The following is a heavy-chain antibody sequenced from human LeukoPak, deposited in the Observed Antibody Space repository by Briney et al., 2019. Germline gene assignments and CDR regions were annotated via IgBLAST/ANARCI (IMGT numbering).Heavy chain of an antibody. CDR2: IYTSGST. CDR3: ASKGLDYSSGWAFDY. V-gene: IGHV4-4*07. CDR1: GGSISSYY. J-gene: IGHJ4*02. Sequence: SETLSFTCTVSGGSISSYYWSWIRQPAGKGLEWIGRIYTSGSTNYNPSLKSRVTMSVDTSKNQFSLKLSSVTAADTAVYYCASKGLDYSSGWAFDYWGQGTLVTVSS. D-gene: IGHD6-19*01.